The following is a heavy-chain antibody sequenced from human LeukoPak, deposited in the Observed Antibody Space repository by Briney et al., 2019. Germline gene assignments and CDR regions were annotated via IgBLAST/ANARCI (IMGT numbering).Heavy chain of an antibody. CDR3: VGDLLIGGGSWSVPSLDS. Sequence: GGSLRLSCAASGFTFSGYSMTWVRQAPGKGLEWVSSISGGSDYIFHADSVKGRFTVSRDNAKNSLYLQMNSLRAEDTAVYYCVGDLLIGGGSWSVPSLDSWGRGILVTVSS. CDR1: GFTFSGYS. V-gene: IGHV3-21*01. D-gene: IGHD1-14*01. CDR2: ISGGSDYI. J-gene: IGHJ4*02.